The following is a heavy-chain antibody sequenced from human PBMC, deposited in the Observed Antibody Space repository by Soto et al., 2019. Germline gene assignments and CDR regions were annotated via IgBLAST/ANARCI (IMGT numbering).Heavy chain of an antibody. CDR2: IIPILDAV. V-gene: IGHV1-69*13. CDR3: ARDRNLYGSGSYPPDFRX. Sequence: SVKVSCKASGGTFSNYAISWVRQAPGQGLEWMGGIIPILDAVFYAPKFKGRVTITADESTSTAYIQLSSLRSEDTAMYYCARDRNLYGSGSYPPDFRXWGQGTMVTVSX. J-gene: IGHJ4*02. CDR1: GGTFSNYA. D-gene: IGHD3-10*01.